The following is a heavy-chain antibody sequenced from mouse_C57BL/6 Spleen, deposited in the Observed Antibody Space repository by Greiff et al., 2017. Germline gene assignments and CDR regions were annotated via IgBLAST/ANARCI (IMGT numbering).Heavy chain of an antibody. CDR1: GFTFSSYA. CDR2: ISSGGDYI. J-gene: IGHJ2*01. Sequence: EVQGVESGEGLVKPGGSLKLSCAASGFTFSSYAMSWVRQTPEKRLEWVAYISSGGDYIYYADTVKGRFTISRDNARNTLYLQMSSLKSEDTAMYYCRRGGLGRGPFDYWGQGTTLTVSS. D-gene: IGHD4-1*01. CDR3: RRGGLGRGPFDY. V-gene: IGHV5-9-1*02.